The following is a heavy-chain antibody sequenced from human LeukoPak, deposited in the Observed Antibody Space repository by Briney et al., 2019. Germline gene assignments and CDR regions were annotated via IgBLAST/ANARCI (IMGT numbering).Heavy chain of an antibody. D-gene: IGHD3-10*01. CDR3: ARDTHEYGSGCYYDDTFDS. J-gene: IGHJ3*02. V-gene: IGHV4-59*11. Sequence: KTSETLSLTCTVSGGSMIDHYWSWVRQPPGKGLEWVGYMHHSGKANSNPSLKSRVTISVDTSKNQVSLKLSSVTAADTAVYYCARDTHEYGSGCYYDDTFDSWGQGTLVTVSS. CDR2: MHHSGKA. CDR1: GGSMIDHY.